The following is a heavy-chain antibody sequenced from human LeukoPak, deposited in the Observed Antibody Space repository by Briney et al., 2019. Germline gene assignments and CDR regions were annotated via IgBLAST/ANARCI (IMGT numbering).Heavy chain of an antibody. CDR1: GFTFSSYA. J-gene: IGHJ4*02. Sequence: GGPLRLSCAASGFTFSSYAMSWVRQAPGKGLEWVSAISGSGGSTYYADSVKGRFTISRDNSKNTLYLQMNSLRAEDTAVYYCAKDRYDSSGYYSHFDYWGQGTLVTVSS. V-gene: IGHV3-23*01. CDR2: ISGSGGST. CDR3: AKDRYDSSGYYSHFDY. D-gene: IGHD3-22*01.